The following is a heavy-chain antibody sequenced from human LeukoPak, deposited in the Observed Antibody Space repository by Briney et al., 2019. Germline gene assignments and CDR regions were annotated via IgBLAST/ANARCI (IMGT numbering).Heavy chain of an antibody. J-gene: IGHJ6*03. CDR3: GSTNYNPSLKSRVPISVDPSTNQFSPKLSSVTAADTAVYYCARVKQQLVPYYYYYMDV. Sequence: SETLSLTCTVSGGSISRDNRSWVRQTPGKRVERGGYICYSGSTNNNPALKSGGTISVDTCKEMFSLERRSMTAAGTRVYYSGSTNYNPSLKSRVPISVDPSTNQFSPKLSSVTAADTAVYYCARVKQQLVPYYYYYMDVWGKGTTVTVSS. V-gene: IGHV4-59*01. CDR1: GGSISRDN. CDR2: ICYSGST. D-gene: IGHD3-10*01.